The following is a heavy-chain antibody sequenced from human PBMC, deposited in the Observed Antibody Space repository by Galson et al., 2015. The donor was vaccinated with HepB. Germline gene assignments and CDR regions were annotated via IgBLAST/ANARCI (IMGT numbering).Heavy chain of an antibody. CDR2: ISAYNGNT. CDR3: ARARYSTSPPDY. D-gene: IGHD6-6*01. Sequence: SVKVSCKASGYTFTDFYVHWVRQAPGQGLEWMGWISAYNGNTDYAQNLQGRVTMTTDTSTSTAYMELRSLRFDDAAVYYCARARYSTSPPDYWGQGTLVTVSS. V-gene: IGHV1-18*04. CDR1: GYTFTDFY. J-gene: IGHJ4*02.